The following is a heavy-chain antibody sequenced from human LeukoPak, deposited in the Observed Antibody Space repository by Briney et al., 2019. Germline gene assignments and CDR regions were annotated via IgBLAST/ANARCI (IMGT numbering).Heavy chain of an antibody. CDR1: GYTFTGYY. CDR2: INPNSGGT. Sequence: ASVKVSCKASGYTFTGYYRHWVRQAPGQGLEWMGWINPNSGGTNYAQKFQGRVTMTRDTSISTAYMELSRLRSDDTAVYYCARIIAAAGYYFDYWGQGTLVTVSS. CDR3: ARIIAAAGYYFDY. J-gene: IGHJ4*02. D-gene: IGHD6-13*01. V-gene: IGHV1-2*02.